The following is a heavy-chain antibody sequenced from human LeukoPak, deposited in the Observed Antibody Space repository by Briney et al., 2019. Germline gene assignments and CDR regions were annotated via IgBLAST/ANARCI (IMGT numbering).Heavy chain of an antibody. CDR2: INPNSGGT. D-gene: IGHD6-13*01. CDR1: GYTFTDYY. Sequence: GASVKVSCKASGYTFTDYYMHWVRQAPGQGLEWMGWINPNSGGTNYAQKFQGRVTMTTDTSISTAYMEVSRLRSDDTAVYYCARVRIGQQLDKYYYYAMGVWGQGTTVTVSS. V-gene: IGHV1-2*02. J-gene: IGHJ6*02. CDR3: ARVRIGQQLDKYYYYAMGV.